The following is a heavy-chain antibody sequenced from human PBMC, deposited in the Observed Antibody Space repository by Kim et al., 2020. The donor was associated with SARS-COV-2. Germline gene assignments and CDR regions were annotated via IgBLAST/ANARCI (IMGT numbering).Heavy chain of an antibody. V-gene: IGHV4-34*01. CDR2: INHSGST. CDR1: GGSFSGYY. CDR3: ARGGGGITMIVVVTPYYYYGMDV. Sequence: SETLSLTCAVYGGSFSGYYWSWIRQPPGKGLEWIGEINHSGSTNYNPSLKSRVTISVDTSKNQFSLKLSSVTAADTAVYYCARGGGGITMIVVVTPYYYYGMDVWDQGTTVTVSS. J-gene: IGHJ6*02. D-gene: IGHD3-22*01.